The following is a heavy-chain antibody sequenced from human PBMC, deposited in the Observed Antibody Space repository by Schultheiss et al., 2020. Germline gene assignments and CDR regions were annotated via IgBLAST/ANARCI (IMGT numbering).Heavy chain of an antibody. CDR3: TRAGHFTAPTQLDH. CDR2: ISWNSGSI. V-gene: IGHV3-9*01. D-gene: IGHD1-1*01. J-gene: IGHJ4*02. Sequence: GGSLRLSCAASGFTFSTYAMSWVRQAPGKGLEWVSGISWNSGSIGYADSVKGRFTISRDNAKNSLYLQMNSLRPEDTALYYCTRAGHFTAPTQLDHWGQGVLVTVAS. CDR1: GFTFSTYA.